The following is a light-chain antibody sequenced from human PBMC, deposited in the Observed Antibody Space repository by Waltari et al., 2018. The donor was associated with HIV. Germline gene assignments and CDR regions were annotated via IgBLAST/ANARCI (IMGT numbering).Light chain of an antibody. Sequence: EIVLTQSPATLSLSPGARATLSCRASQSVSSYLAWYQQKPGQAPRLLIYDASNRATGIPARFSGSGSGTDFTLTISSLEPEDFAVYYCQQRSIWPLITFGQGTRLEIK. CDR2: DAS. CDR1: QSVSSY. CDR3: QQRSIWPLIT. V-gene: IGKV3-11*01. J-gene: IGKJ5*01.